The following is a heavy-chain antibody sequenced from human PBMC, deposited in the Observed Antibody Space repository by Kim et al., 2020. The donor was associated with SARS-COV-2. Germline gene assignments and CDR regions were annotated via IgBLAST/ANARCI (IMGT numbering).Heavy chain of an antibody. CDR1: GFTFRTYA. CDR3: ARADRGDSYYGMDV. CDR2: ISGRSPNT. V-gene: IGHV3-23*01. D-gene: IGHD2-21*01. Sequence: GGSLRLSCAASGFTFRTYAFCWVRQAPGKGLEWVSAISGRSPNTYYANSVRGRFTISRDNSRNTLYLQMNSLRAEDTAVYYCARADRGDSYYGMDVWGPGTTVTVSS. J-gene: IGHJ6*02.